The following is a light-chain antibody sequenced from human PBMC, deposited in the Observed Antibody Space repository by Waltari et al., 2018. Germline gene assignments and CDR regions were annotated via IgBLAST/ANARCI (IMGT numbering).Light chain of an antibody. V-gene: IGLV3-27*01. CDR2: KDS. J-gene: IGLJ2*01. CDR1: VLAKRY. CDR3: YSVDDNKRV. Sequence: SYELTQPSSVSVSPGQTARITCSGDVLAKRYTRWFQQKPGQAPVLGIYKDSERPSGIPERFSGSSSGTTVTLTISGAQVEDEADYYCYSVDDNKRVFGGGTKLTVL.